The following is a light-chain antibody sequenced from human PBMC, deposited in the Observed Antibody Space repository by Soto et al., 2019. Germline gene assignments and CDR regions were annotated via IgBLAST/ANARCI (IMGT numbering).Light chain of an antibody. CDR3: QQYGNSPYT. V-gene: IGKV3-20*01. J-gene: IGKJ2*01. CDR1: QSVSGRY. CDR2: SAS. Sequence: TVLTQSPGTLSLSPGERATLSCRASQSVSGRYLAWYRQKPGQAPRLLIYSASSRATGIPDRFSGSGSGTDFILTISRLEPEDSAVYYCQQYGNSPYTFGQGTKLEIK.